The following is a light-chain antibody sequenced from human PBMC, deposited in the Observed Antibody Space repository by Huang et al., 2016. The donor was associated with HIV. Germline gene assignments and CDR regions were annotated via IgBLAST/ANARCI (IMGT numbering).Light chain of an antibody. CDR3: QQSYSTPRT. CDR1: QSISSH. Sequence: DIQMTQSPSSLSASVGDRVTITCRASQSISSHLNWYRQKPGKAPNLLIYDTSSLQSGVPSSFSGGGSGTDFTLTISSLQPEDFATFYCQQSYSTPRTFGGGTKVEIK. J-gene: IGKJ4*01. V-gene: IGKV1-39*01. CDR2: DTS.